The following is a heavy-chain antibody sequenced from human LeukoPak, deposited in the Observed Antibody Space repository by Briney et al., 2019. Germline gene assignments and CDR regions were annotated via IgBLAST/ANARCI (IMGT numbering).Heavy chain of an antibody. CDR2: ISSSGITI. Sequence: GGSLRLSCAASGFTFSSYEMNWVRQAPGKGLEWVSYISSSGITIYYADSVTARFTISRDNAKNSLYLQMNSLRAEDTAVYYCARAPSPYYYDSSGYYFGYWGQGTLVTVSS. CDR3: ARAPSPYYYDSSGYYFGY. V-gene: IGHV3-48*03. CDR1: GFTFSSYE. D-gene: IGHD3-22*01. J-gene: IGHJ4*02.